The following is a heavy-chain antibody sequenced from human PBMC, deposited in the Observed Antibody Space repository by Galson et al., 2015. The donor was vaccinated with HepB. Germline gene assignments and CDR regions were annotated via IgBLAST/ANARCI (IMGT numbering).Heavy chain of an antibody. Sequence: SLRLSCAASGFTFDKYAMHWVRQVPGKGLEWVSGISWGSGTIGYADSVKGRFTISRDNARYSLYLQMNSLRVEDTALYYCAKGGYDFWSGPTTSYYGMDVWGQGTTVTVSS. CDR2: ISWGSGTI. D-gene: IGHD3-3*01. CDR1: GFTFDKYA. CDR3: AKGGYDFWSGPTTSYYGMDV. J-gene: IGHJ6*02. V-gene: IGHV3-9*01.